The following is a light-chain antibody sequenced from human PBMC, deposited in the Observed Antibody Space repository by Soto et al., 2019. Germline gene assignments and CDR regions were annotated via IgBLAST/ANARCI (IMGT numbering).Light chain of an antibody. CDR2: DGF. CDR3: QQRSHWPWLT. CDR1: QSVNXX. J-gene: IGKJ4*01. V-gene: IGKV3-11*01. Sequence: EIVLTQSPATLSLSPGERATLSCRASQSVNXXXAWHQQKPGQAPRLVIYDGFNRATGTPARFSGSGSGTXXXXXXXXXXXXXFGVYYCQQRSHWPWLTFGGGTRVEIK.